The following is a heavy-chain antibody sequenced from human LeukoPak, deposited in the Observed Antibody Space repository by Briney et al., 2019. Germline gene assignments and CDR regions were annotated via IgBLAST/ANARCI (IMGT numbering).Heavy chain of an antibody. CDR2: ISSSSSYI. Sequence: GGSLRLSCAASGFTFSSYSMNWVRQAPGKGLEWVSSISSSSSYIYYADSVKGRFTISRDNAKNSLYLQMNSLRAEDTAVYYCARGVLDSSGWYRYFQHWGQGTLVTVSS. J-gene: IGHJ1*01. V-gene: IGHV3-21*01. CDR1: GFTFSSYS. CDR3: ARGVLDSSGWYRYFQH. D-gene: IGHD6-19*01.